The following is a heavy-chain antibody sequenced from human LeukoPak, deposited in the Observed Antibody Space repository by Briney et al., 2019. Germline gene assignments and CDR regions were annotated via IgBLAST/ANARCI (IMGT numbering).Heavy chain of an antibody. J-gene: IGHJ5*02. Sequence: ASVKVSCKASGYTFTGYYMHWVRQAPGQGLEWMGWINPNSGGTNYAQKFQGRVTMTRDTSISTAYMELSRLRSDDTAVYYCVRDLEYGDYVNWFDPWGQGTLVTVSS. D-gene: IGHD4-17*01. CDR1: GYTFTGYY. CDR3: VRDLEYGDYVNWFDP. V-gene: IGHV1-2*02. CDR2: INPNSGGT.